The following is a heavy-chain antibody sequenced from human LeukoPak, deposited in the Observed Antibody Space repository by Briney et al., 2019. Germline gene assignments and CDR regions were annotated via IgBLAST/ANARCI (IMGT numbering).Heavy chain of an antibody. Sequence: SETLSLTCTVSGGSISSYYWNWIRQPPGKGLEWIGYMSYSGSSNYNPSLKSRVTTSLDTSKYQFSLNLNSVTAADTAVYYCATVPITYYYDSSGYPEHYFDYWGQGTLVTVSS. V-gene: IGHV4-59*01. CDR3: ATVPITYYYDSSGYPEHYFDY. CDR2: MSYSGSS. D-gene: IGHD3-22*01. CDR1: GGSISSYY. J-gene: IGHJ4*02.